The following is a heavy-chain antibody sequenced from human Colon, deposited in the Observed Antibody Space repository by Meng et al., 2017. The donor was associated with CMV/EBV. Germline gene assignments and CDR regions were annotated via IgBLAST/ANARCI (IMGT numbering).Heavy chain of an antibody. V-gene: IGHV3-48*04. CDR3: ARVEGSVTSPLDY. D-gene: IGHD4-17*01. J-gene: IGHJ4*02. CDR2: ISTSGNTV. CDR1: GFNFNSHS. Sequence: GGSLRLSCVTSGFNFNSHSMNWVRQAPGKGLEWVSYISTSGNTVYYADSVKGRFTISRDNAKNSLHLQMNSLRAEDSAVYYCARVEGSVTSPLDYWGQGTLVTVSS.